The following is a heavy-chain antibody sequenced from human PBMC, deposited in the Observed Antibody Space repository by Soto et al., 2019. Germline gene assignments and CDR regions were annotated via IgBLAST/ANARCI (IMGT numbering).Heavy chain of an antibody. CDR2: INPSGGST. J-gene: IGHJ6*02. D-gene: IGHD2-8*01. CDR3: ARETVLMVYAMRMGMDV. V-gene: IGHV1-46*01. CDR1: GYTFTSYY. Sequence: ASVKVSCKAPGYTFTSYYMHWVRQAPGQGLEWMGIINPSGGSTSYAQKFQGRVTMTRDTSTSTVYMELSSLRSEDTAVYYCARETVLMVYAMRMGMDVWGQGTTVTVSS.